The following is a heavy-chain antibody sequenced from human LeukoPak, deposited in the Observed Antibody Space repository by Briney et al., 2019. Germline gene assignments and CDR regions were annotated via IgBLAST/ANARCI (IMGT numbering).Heavy chain of an antibody. CDR1: GFTFSSYW. CDR3: ARDHSLYYDILTGYAFDY. CDR2: IKQDGSEK. Sequence: GGSLRLSCAASGFTFSSYWMSWVRQAPGKGLEWVANIKQDGSEKYYVDSVKGRFTISRDNAKTSLYLQMNSLRAENTAVYYCARDHSLYYDILTGYAFDYWGQGTLVTVSS. J-gene: IGHJ4*02. D-gene: IGHD3-9*01. V-gene: IGHV3-7*03.